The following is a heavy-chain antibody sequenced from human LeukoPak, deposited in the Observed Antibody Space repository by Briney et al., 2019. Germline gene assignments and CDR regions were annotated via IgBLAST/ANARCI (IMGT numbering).Heavy chain of an antibody. J-gene: IGHJ6*03. D-gene: IGHD2-15*01. CDR1: GFTFDDYA. V-gene: IGHV3-43*02. Sequence: GGSLRPSCAASGFTFDDYAMHWVRQAPGKGLEWFSLISGVGGITYYADSVKGRFTSSRDNSKNSLYLQMNSLRTEDGALYYCTKEMSLADVVVVDVAKYVYMDVWGKETTVSVSS. CDR3: TKEMSLADVVVVDVAKYVYMDV. CDR2: ISGVGGIT.